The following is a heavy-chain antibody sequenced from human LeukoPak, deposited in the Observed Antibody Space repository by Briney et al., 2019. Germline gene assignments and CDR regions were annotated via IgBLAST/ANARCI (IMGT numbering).Heavy chain of an antibody. D-gene: IGHD5-18*01. CDR1: GGSISSSSYY. Sequence: SETLSLTCTVSGGSISSSSYYWGWIRQPPGKGLEWIGSIYYSGSTHYNPSLKSRVTISVDTSKNQFSLKLSSVTAADTAVYYCATVTRWVSYGSPNDIWGQGTMVTVSS. V-gene: IGHV4-39*07. CDR2: IYYSGST. J-gene: IGHJ3*02. CDR3: ATVTRWVSYGSPNDI.